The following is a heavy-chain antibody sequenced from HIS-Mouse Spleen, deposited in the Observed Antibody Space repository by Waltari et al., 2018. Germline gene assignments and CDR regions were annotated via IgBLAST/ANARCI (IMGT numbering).Heavy chain of an antibody. CDR1: GGSISSSSYY. CDR2: ISYSGRP. V-gene: IGHV4-39*07. CDR3: AREIPYSSSWYDWYFDL. D-gene: IGHD6-13*01. Sequence: QLQLQESGPGLVNSSETLSLTCTVSGGSISSSSYYWGWIRQPPGKGLEWIGSISYSGRPYYNPSLKSRVTISVDTSKNQFSLKLSSVTAADTAVYYCAREIPYSSSWYDWYFDLWGRGTLVTVSS. J-gene: IGHJ2*01.